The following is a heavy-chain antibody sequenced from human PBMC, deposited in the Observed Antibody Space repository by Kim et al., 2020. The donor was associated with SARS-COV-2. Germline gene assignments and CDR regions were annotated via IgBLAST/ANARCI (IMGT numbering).Heavy chain of an antibody. V-gene: IGHV4-4*02. Sequence: SETLSLTCAVSGGSISSSNWWSWVRQPPGKGLEWIGEIYHSGSTNYNPSLKSRVTISVDKSKNQFSLKLSSVTAADTAVYYCARDRGVAAQYYFDYWGQGTLVTVSS. D-gene: IGHD6-13*01. CDR1: GGSISSSNW. CDR3: ARDRGVAAQYYFDY. J-gene: IGHJ4*02. CDR2: IYHSGST.